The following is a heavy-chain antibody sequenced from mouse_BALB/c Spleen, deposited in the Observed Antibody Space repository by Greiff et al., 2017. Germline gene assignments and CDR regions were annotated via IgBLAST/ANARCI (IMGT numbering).Heavy chain of an antibody. D-gene: IGHD1-1*01. J-gene: IGHJ2*01. CDR1: GFNIKDYY. CDR3: AIFITTVVATVDY. Sequence: QVQLQQSGAELVRPGALVKLSCKASGFNIKDYYMHWVKQRPEQGLEWIGVINPGSGGTNYNEKFKGKATLTADKSSSTAYMQLSSLTSDDSAVYFCAIFITTVVATVDYWGQGTTLTVSS. V-gene: IGHV1-54*03. CDR2: INPGSGGT.